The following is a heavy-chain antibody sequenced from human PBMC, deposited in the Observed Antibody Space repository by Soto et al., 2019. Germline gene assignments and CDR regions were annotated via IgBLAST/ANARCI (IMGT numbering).Heavy chain of an antibody. J-gene: IGHJ4*02. D-gene: IGHD3-16*01. CDR3: ASGGAESAPFDY. CDR1: GGSFSGYY. V-gene: IGHV4-34*01. CDR2: INHSGST. Sequence: SETLSLTCAVYGGSFSGYYWSWIRQPPGKGLEWIGEINHSGSTNYNPSLKSRVTISVDTSKNQFSLKLSSVTAADTAVYYCASGGAESAPFDYWDQGTLVTVSS.